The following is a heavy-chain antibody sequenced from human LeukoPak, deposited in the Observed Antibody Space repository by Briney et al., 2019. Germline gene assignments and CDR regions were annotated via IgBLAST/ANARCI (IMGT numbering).Heavy chain of an antibody. CDR3: ASGRFGEFLS. CDR2: IYHSGST. Sequence: SETLSLTCAVSGYSISSGYYWGWIRQPPGKGLEWIGSIYHSGSTYYNPSLKSRVTISVDTSKNQFSLKLSSVTAADTAVYYCASGRFGEFLSWGQGTLVTVSS. J-gene: IGHJ5*02. CDR1: GYSISSGYY. D-gene: IGHD3-10*01. V-gene: IGHV4-38-2*01.